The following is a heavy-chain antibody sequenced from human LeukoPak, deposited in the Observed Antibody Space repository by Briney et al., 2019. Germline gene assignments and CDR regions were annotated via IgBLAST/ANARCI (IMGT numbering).Heavy chain of an antibody. CDR1: GYTLTELS. CDR2: FDPEDGET. CDR3: ATVGFLEWLLPTGWYFDY. V-gene: IGHV1-24*01. D-gene: IGHD3-3*01. Sequence: ASVKVSCKVSGYTLTELSMHWVRQAPGKGLEWMGGFDPEDGETIYAQKFQGRVTMTEDTSTDTAYMELSSLRSEDTAVYYCATVGFLEWLLPTGWYFDYWGQGTLVTVSS. J-gene: IGHJ4*02.